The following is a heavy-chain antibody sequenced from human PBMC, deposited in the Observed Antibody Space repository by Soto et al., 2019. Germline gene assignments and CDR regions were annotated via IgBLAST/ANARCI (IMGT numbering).Heavy chain of an antibody. Sequence: PGESLKISCQTSGYTFTNYWIGWVRQMPGGGLEWLGLIFPRDFDVRYSPSFEGQVTISADRSTATAFLQWRSLEDSDSALYFCARLVSLLQPIDSWGQGTPVTVSS. V-gene: IGHV5-51*01. CDR3: ARLVSLLQPIDS. CDR1: GYTFTNYW. D-gene: IGHD4-4*01. CDR2: IFPRDFDV. J-gene: IGHJ5*01.